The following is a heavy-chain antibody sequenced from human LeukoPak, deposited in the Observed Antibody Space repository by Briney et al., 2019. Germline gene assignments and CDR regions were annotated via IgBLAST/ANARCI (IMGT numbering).Heavy chain of an antibody. J-gene: IGHJ5*02. CDR2: ISHSGST. Sequence: ASETLSLTCAVYGGSFSGYYWSWIRQPPGKGLEWIGEISHSGSTNYNPSLKSRVTISVDTSKNQFSLKLSSVTAADTAVYYCARGNLGGPGWFDPWGQGTLVTVSS. CDR1: GGSFSGYY. CDR3: ARGNLGGPGWFDP. V-gene: IGHV4-34*01. D-gene: IGHD1-14*01.